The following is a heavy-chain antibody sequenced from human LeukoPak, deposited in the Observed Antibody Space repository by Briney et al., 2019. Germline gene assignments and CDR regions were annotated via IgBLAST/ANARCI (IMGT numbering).Heavy chain of an antibody. D-gene: IGHD1-14*01. CDR2: IIPIFGTA. J-gene: IGHJ4*03. V-gene: IGHV1-69*05. Sequence: GASVKVSCKASGGTFSSYAISWVRQAPGQGLEWMGGIIPIFGTANYAQKFQSRVTITTDESTSTAYMELSSLRSEDTAVYYCASKVITGTTLGFDYWGQGTTVTVSS. CDR1: GGTFSSYA. CDR3: ASKVITGTTLGFDY.